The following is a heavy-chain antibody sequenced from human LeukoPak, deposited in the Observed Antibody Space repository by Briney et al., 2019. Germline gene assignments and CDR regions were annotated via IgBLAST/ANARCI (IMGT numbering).Heavy chain of an antibody. Sequence: GASVKVSCKASGYTFTGYYMHWVRQAPGQGLEWMGGIIPIFGTANCAQKFQGRVTITADESTSTAYMELSSLRSEDTAVYYCARPGGNSGRYWYFDLWGRGTLVTVSS. CDR1: GYTFTGYY. CDR3: ARPGGNSGRYWYFDL. D-gene: IGHD4-23*01. J-gene: IGHJ2*01. V-gene: IGHV1-69*13. CDR2: IIPIFGTA.